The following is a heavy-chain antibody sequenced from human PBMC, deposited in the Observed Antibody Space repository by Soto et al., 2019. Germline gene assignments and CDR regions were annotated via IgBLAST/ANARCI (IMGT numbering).Heavy chain of an antibody. CDR1: GFTFSSYA. V-gene: IGHV3-23*01. J-gene: IGHJ4*02. CDR3: AKGVTMIVVVAAFDY. Sequence: GGSLRLSCAASGFTFSSYAMSWVRQAPGKGLEWDSAISGSGGSTYYADSVKGRFTISRDNSKNTLYLQMNSLRAEDTAVYYCAKGVTMIVVVAAFDYWGQGTLVTVSS. D-gene: IGHD3-22*01. CDR2: ISGSGGST.